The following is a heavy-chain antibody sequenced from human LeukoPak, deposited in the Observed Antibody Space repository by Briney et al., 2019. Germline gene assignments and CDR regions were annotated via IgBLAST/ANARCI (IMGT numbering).Heavy chain of an antibody. CDR3: ARAPEGGPLDY. D-gene: IGHD1-14*01. CDR2: IYYSGST. V-gene: IGHV4-59*01. J-gene: IGHJ4*02. Sequence: SETLSLTCAVYGGSFSSYYWSWIRQPPGKGLEWIGYIYYSGSTNYNPSLKSRVTISVDTSKNQFSLQLSSVTAADTAVYYCARAPEGGPLDYWGQGTLVTVSS. CDR1: GGSFSSYY.